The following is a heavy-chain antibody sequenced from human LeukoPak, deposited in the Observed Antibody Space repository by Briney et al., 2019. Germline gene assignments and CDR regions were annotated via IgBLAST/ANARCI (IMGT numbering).Heavy chain of an antibody. CDR3: ARGSFHWLLG. CDR1: GGSLRGYY. J-gene: IGHJ4*02. D-gene: IGHD3-9*01. Sequence: PSETLSLTCAVYGGSLRGYYWSWIRRPRGRGLEWIGEINRRGSTNYTPSLKSRVTISVDTSKTQFSLKLSSVTAADTAVYYCARGSFHWLLGWGQGTLVTVSS. CDR2: INRRGST. V-gene: IGHV4-34*01.